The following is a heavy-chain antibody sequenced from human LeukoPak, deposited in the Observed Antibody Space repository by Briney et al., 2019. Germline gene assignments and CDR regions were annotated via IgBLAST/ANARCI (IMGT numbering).Heavy chain of an antibody. D-gene: IGHD2-15*01. CDR3: ARDSRGYCSGGSCYGLNWFDP. CDR2: ISYDGSNK. J-gene: IGHJ5*02. CDR1: GSTFSSYG. V-gene: IGHV3-30*03. Sequence: GGSLTLSCAASGSTFSSYGMHWVRQAPGKGLEWVGVISYDGSNKYYADSVKGRLTISRDNSKNPLYLQMNSLRAEATAVYYCARDSRGYCSGGSCYGLNWFDPWGQGTLVSVSS.